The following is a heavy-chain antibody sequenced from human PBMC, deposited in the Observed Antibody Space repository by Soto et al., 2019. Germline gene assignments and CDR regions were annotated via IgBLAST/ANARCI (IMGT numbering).Heavy chain of an antibody. Sequence: QVQLVQSGAEVKKPGSSVKVSCKASGGTFSSYAISWVRQAPGQGLEWMGGIIPIFGTANYAHKFQGRVTLTKDESTSTAYMELSSLRSEDTAVYYCASSRDYDFWSGYGRYWFDPWGQGTLVTVSS. CDR3: ASSRDYDFWSGYGRYWFDP. CDR1: GGTFSSYA. CDR2: IIPIFGTA. D-gene: IGHD3-3*01. J-gene: IGHJ5*02. V-gene: IGHV1-69*05.